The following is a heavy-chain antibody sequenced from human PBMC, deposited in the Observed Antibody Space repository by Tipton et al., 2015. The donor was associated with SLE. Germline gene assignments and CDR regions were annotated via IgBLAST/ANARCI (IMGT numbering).Heavy chain of an antibody. CDR1: GYTFTSYG. CDR3: ARTGEKNHRFWSGYYSSYGMDV. V-gene: IGHV1-18*01. J-gene: IGHJ6*02. CDR2: ISAYNGNT. D-gene: IGHD3-3*01. Sequence: QVQLVQSGAEVKKPGASVKVSCKASGYTFTSYGISWVRQAPGQGLEWMGWISAYNGNTNYAQKLQGRVTMTTDTSTSTAYMELRSLRSDDTAVYYCARTGEKNHRFWSGYYSSYGMDVWGQGTTVTVSS.